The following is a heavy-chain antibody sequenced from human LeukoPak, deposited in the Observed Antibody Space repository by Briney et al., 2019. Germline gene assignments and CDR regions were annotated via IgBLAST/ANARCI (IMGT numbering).Heavy chain of an antibody. CDR3: AGAIGSIWYEFDY. V-gene: IGHV3-53*01. CDR1: GFTVNNNY. Sequence: PGGSLRLSCAASGFTVNNNYMSWVRKAPGRGLEWVSVIYSAGYTYYAGSVKGRFTISRDNSKNTLYLQMNSLRAEDTAVYYCAGAIGSIWYEFDYWGQGTLVTVSS. J-gene: IGHJ4*02. CDR2: IYSAGYT. D-gene: IGHD6-13*01.